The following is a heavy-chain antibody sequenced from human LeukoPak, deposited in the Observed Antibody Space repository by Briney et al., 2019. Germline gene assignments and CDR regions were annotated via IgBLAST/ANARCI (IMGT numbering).Heavy chain of an antibody. CDR2: VNHSGST. CDR3: ARDSPPAHCSGGSCYFDY. J-gene: IGHJ4*02. CDR1: GGSFSGYY. V-gene: IGHV4-34*01. Sequence: PSETLSLTCAVYGGSFSGYYWSWIRQSPGKGLEWIGEVNHSGSTNYNPSLKSRVTISVDTSKNQFSLKLSSVTAADTAVYYCARDSPPAHCSGGSCYFDYWGQGTLVTVSS. D-gene: IGHD2-15*01.